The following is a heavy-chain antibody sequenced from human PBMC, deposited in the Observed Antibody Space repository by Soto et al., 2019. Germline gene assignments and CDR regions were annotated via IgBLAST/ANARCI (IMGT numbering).Heavy chain of an antibody. CDR3: AKVHYYGSGSDWFDP. CDR1: GFTFSSYA. D-gene: IGHD3-10*01. J-gene: IGHJ5*02. CDR2: ISGSGGST. Sequence: GGSLRLSCAASGFTFSSYAMSWVRQAPGKGLEWVSAISGSGGSTYYADSVKGRFTISRDNSKNTLYLQMNSLRAEDTAVYYCAKVHYYGSGSDWFDPWGQGTLVTVSS. V-gene: IGHV3-23*01.